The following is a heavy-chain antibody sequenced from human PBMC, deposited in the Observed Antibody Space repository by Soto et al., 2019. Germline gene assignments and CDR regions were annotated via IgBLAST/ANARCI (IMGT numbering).Heavy chain of an antibody. CDR3: VSDRGYGHASVPYS. CDR2: ISYDGGLQ. D-gene: IGHD5-18*01. J-gene: IGHJ4*02. CDR1: GFTFTSYG. Sequence: QAHLVESRGGVVQPGRSLRLSCAASGFTFTSYGMHWVRQAPGTRLEWVAVISYDGGLQHYADSVKGRFTISRDNSKNMVLLQTNSLRAEDTAVYYCVSDRGYGHASVPYSWGQGTLVSVSS. V-gene: IGHV3-30*03.